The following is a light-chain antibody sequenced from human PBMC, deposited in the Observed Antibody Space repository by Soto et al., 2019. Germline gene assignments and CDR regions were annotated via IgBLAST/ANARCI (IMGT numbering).Light chain of an antibody. J-gene: IGKJ1*01. CDR3: QQGYSSRWT. CDR2: ATS. CDR1: QNIRIY. V-gene: IGKV1-39*01. Sequence: DIQMTQSPSSLSASVGDRVTITCRASQNIRIYLNWYQQKPGKAPQLLIDATSSLQTGVPSRFSASGSGTDFSLVISDLQPEDSATYYCQQGYSSRWTSGRGTKVEI.